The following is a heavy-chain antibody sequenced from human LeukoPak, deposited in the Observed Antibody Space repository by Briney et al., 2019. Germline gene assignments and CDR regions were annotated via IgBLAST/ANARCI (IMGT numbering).Heavy chain of an antibody. CDR2: ISSSGSTI. V-gene: IGHV3-48*03. CDR3: ARDRGSGWPNFDY. CDR1: GFTFSSYE. Sequence: GGSLRLSCAASGFTFSSYEMNWVRQAPGKGLEWVSYISSSGSTIYYADSVKGRFTISRDNAKNSLYLQMNSLRAEDTAVYYCARDRGSGWPNFDYWGQGTLITVSS. D-gene: IGHD6-19*01. J-gene: IGHJ4*02.